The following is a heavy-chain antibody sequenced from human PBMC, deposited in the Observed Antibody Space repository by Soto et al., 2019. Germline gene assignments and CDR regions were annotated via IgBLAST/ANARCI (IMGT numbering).Heavy chain of an antibody. V-gene: IGHV5-10-1*01. D-gene: IGHD2-2*01. CDR3: ARMSCSRTTSYYGMDV. CDR2: IDPSDSYT. CDR1: GYSFSTYC. Sequence: GESLKISCRGSGYSFSTYCITWVRQMPGQGLEWMGRIDPSDSYTHYSPAFQGHVTISADRSISTAYLQWSSLKASDTAMYYCARMSCSRTTSYYGMDVWGQGTAVTVSS. J-gene: IGHJ6*02.